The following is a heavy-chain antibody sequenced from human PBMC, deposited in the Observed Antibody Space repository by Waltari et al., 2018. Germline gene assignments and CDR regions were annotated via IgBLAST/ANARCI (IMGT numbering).Heavy chain of an antibody. D-gene: IGHD2-15*01. CDR1: GGSLSSHY. CDR2: INHAGYS. CDR3: VRLEDCSGPGGNCYSGDSFAMDV. Sequence: QVQLQQWGAGVLQPSETLSLTCAVYGGSLSSHYWGWIRQPPGKGLEWIGEINHAGYSNYNPSLRSRVSLLVDTSMSQFSLKLNTLTAADTAVYYCVRLEDCSGPGGNCYSGDSFAMDVWGQGTTVTVSS. J-gene: IGHJ6*02. V-gene: IGHV4-34*02.